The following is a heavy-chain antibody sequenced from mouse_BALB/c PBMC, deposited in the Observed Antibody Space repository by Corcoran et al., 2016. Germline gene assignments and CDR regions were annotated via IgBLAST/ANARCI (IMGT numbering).Heavy chain of an antibody. CDR1: GYSFTGYY. CDR2: ISCYNGAT. Sequence: LVKTGASVKICCKASGYSFTGYYMHWVKQSHGKSPELIGYISCYNGATNYIQKIKGKATFTVDTSSTTAYMQFNSLTSEYSAVFYCARLNCYDAMDYWGQGPSFTVSS. CDR3: ARLNCYDAMDY. J-gene: IGHJ4*01. V-gene: IGHV1S34*01.